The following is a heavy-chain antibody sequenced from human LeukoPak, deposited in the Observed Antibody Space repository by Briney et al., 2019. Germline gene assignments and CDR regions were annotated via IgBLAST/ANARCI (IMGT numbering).Heavy chain of an antibody. V-gene: IGHV3-53*01. CDR3: ARDFGEDDY. J-gene: IGHJ4*02. D-gene: IGHD3-10*01. Sequence: GGSLRLSCAASGVTVSSNYMSWVRQAPGKGLEWVSVIYSGGSTYYADSVKGRFTISRDNSKNSLYLQMNSLRAEDTAVYYCARDFGEDDYWGQGTLVTVSS. CDR2: IYSGGST. CDR1: GVTVSSNY.